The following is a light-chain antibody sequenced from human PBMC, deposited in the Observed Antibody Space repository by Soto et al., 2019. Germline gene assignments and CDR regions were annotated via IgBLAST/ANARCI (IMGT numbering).Light chain of an antibody. CDR1: RSISDY. V-gene: IGKV1-39*01. CDR2: AAS. Sequence: DTQMTQSPSSLSASLGDRVTITCRASRSISDYLNWYQQKPGKAPDLLISAASNLQSGVPSRFSGSGSGTDFSLTISSLHPEDFATYYCQQSYTTTVTFGQGTRLEIK. CDR3: QQSYTTTVT. J-gene: IGKJ5*01.